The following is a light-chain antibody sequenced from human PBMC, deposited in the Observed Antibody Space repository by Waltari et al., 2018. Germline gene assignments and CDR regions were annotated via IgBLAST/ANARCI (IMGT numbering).Light chain of an antibody. CDR3: QQYYSTPLT. J-gene: IGKJ4*01. V-gene: IGKV4-1*01. CDR1: QSVLYSSNNKNY. CDR2: WAS. Sequence: DIVMTQSPDSLAVSLGEKATINCKSSQSVLYSSNNKNYLAWYQQKPGQPPKLLIYWASTRESGVPDRFSGSGSGTDFTLTINSLQAEDVAFYYCQQYYSTPLTFGGGTKVEIK.